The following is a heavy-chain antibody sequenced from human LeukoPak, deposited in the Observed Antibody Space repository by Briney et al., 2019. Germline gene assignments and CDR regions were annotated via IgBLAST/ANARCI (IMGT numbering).Heavy chain of an antibody. V-gene: IGHV1-3*04. CDR1: GYTFTSFL. Sequence: GASVKVSCKASGYTFTSFLMHWVRQAPGQRLEWMGWINTGNGNTKYSQKFQGRVTMTRDTSTSTVYMELSSLRSEDTAVYYCARDLRGYSYYYGMDVWGQGTTVTVSS. CDR2: INTGNGNT. D-gene: IGHD5-12*01. J-gene: IGHJ6*02. CDR3: ARDLRGYSYYYGMDV.